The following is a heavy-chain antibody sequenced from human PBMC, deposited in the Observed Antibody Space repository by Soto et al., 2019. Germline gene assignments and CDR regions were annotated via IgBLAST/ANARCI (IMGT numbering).Heavy chain of an antibody. D-gene: IGHD1-1*01. V-gene: IGHV3-33*01. CDR3: AREGENWNDTSREVFDY. J-gene: IGHJ4*02. Sequence: QVQLVESGGGVVQPGRSLRLSCAASGFTFSNYGMHWVRQAPGKGLEWVAVIWYDGSNKYYADSVKGRFTISRDNSKKTLYLQMNSLKAADTAMYYCAREGENWNDTSREVFDYWGQGTLVTGSS. CDR1: GFTFSNYG. CDR2: IWYDGSNK.